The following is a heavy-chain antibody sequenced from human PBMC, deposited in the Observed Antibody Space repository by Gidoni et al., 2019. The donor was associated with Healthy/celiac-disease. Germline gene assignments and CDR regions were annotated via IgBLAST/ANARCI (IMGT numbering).Heavy chain of an antibody. Sequence: QVQLQESGPGLVKHSQTLSLTCTVSGGSISSGGYYWRWIRQHPGKGLEWIEYIYYSGSTYYNPSLKSRVTISVDTSKNQFSLKLSSVTAADTAVYYCARGNKSWYFDLWGRGTLVTVSS. CDR2: IYYSGST. J-gene: IGHJ2*01. CDR3: ARGNKSWYFDL. V-gene: IGHV4-31*03. CDR1: GGSISSGGYY.